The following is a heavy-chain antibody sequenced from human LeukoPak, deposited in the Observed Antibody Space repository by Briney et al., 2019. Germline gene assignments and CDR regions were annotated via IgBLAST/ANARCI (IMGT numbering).Heavy chain of an antibody. D-gene: IGHD6-13*01. CDR3: ATIAAAGTRAFDI. V-gene: IGHV4-34*01. J-gene: IGHJ3*02. CDR2: INHSGST. CDR1: GGSFSGYY. Sequence: SETLSLTCAVDGGSFSGYYWSWVRQPPRKWLEWIGEINHSGSTNYNPSLKSRVTISVDTSKNQFSLKLSSVTAADTAVYYCATIAAAGTRAFDIWGQGTMVTVSS.